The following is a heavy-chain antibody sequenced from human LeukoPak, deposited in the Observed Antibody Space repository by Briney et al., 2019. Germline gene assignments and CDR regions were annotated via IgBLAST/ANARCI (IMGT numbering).Heavy chain of an antibody. D-gene: IGHD3-22*01. CDR3: ARYHPYYYDSSGYYRDY. Sequence: SETLSLTCAVYGGSFSGYYWSWIRQPPGKGLEWIGEINHSGSANYNPSLKSRVTISVDTSKNQFSLKLSSVTAADTAVYYCARYHPYYYDSSGYYRDYRGQGTLVTVSS. V-gene: IGHV4-34*01. CDR1: GGSFSGYY. CDR2: INHSGSA. J-gene: IGHJ4*02.